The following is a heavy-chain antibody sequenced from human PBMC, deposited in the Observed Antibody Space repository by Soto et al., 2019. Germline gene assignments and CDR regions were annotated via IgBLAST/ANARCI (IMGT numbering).Heavy chain of an antibody. CDR1: GYTFTSYA. CDR3: ARPLISALYYDSIGYWYGMDV. D-gene: IGHD3-22*01. J-gene: IGHJ6*02. Sequence: GASVKVSCKASGYTFTSYAMHWVRQAPGQRLEWMGWINAGNGNTKYSQKFQGRVTITRDTSASTAYMELSSLRSEDTAVYYCARPLISALYYDSIGYWYGMDVWGQGTTVTVSS. CDR2: INAGNGNT. V-gene: IGHV1-3*01.